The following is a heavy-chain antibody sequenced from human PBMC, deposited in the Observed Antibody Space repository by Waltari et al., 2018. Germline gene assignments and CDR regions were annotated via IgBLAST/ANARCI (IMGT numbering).Heavy chain of an antibody. CDR2: ISYNERNR. V-gene: IGHV3-30*01. CDR3: ARDYCDRTNSHGMDV. Sequence: QVQLVESGGGVVQPGRSLRLSCAASAFTFSSYALHWVRQAPGKGLEWVAVISYNERNRYYVVSVQGRFTISRDNSNKMLYLQMNSLRVEDTAVYYCARDYCDRTNSHGMDVWGQGTTVTVSS. D-gene: IGHD3-22*01. CDR1: AFTFSSYA. J-gene: IGHJ6*02.